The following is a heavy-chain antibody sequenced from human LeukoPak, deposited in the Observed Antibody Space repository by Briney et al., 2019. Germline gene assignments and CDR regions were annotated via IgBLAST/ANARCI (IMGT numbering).Heavy chain of an antibody. CDR1: GFTFSSYA. CDR2: ISGSGGST. J-gene: IGHJ4*02. CDR3: AKTPSPYLPGYSNSGPNYFDY. V-gene: IGHV3-23*01. Sequence: GGSLRLSCAASGFTFSSYAMSWVRQAPGKGLEWVSAISGSGGSTYYADSVKGRFTISRDNSKNTLYLQMNSLRAEDTAVYYCAKTPSPYLPGYSNSGPNYFDYWGQGTLVTVSS. D-gene: IGHD6-13*01.